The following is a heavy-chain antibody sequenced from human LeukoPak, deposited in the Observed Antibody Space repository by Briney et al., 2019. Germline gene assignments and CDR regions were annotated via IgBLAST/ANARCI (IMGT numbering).Heavy chain of an antibody. J-gene: IGHJ4*02. CDR1: GFTFSSYW. CDR3: ARGYFRDGYKTKSNLDY. CDR2: IKQDGSEK. Sequence: PGGSLRLSCAASGFTFSSYWMSWVRQAPGKGLEWVANIKQDGSEKYYVDSVKGRFTISRDNAKNSLYLQMNSLRAEDTAVYYCARGYFRDGYKTKSNLDYWGQGTLVTVSS. D-gene: IGHD5-24*01. V-gene: IGHV3-7*01.